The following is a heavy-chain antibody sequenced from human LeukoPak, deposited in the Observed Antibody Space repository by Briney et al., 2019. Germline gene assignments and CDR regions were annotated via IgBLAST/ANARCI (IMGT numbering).Heavy chain of an antibody. CDR3: AKDGGSGMGFDP. V-gene: IGHV3-23*01. Sequence: GGSLRLSCAASGFTFSNYAMTWVRQAPGKGLEWVSGIRAGGGSTNFADSVRGRFTLSTANSKNTLYLQMNSLRAEDAAIYYCAKDGGSGMGFDPWGQGTLVTVSS. CDR2: IRAGGGST. D-gene: IGHD3-10*01. CDR1: GFTFSNYA. J-gene: IGHJ5*02.